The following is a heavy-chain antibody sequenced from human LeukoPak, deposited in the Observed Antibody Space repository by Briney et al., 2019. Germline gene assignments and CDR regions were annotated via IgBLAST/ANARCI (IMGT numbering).Heavy chain of an antibody. Sequence: ASVKVSCKASGYIFTDYGISWVRQAPGQGIEWMGWIGTYDGDTNFARRVEGRVTLTIDTSTNTVYMELRGLRSDDTAMYYCARDYEGATRRDLFDPWGQGTLVTVSS. CDR3: ARDYEGATRRDLFDP. V-gene: IGHV1-18*01. D-gene: IGHD1-26*01. CDR1: GYIFTDYG. J-gene: IGHJ5*02. CDR2: IGTYDGDT.